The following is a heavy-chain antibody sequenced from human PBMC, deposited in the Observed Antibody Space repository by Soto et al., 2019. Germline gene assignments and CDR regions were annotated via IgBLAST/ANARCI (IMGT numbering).Heavy chain of an antibody. V-gene: IGHV4-30-4*01. CDR3: AREVAFCTDISCYPRWFDP. D-gene: IGHD2-2*01. CDR2: IYTSGTT. Sequence: QVQLQESGPGLVKPSQTLSLTCTVSGGSISSGEFFWSWVRQPPGKGLEWLGYIYTSGTTYYNPSLKRRLTISVDASKNQLSLELTSVTAADTAVYYCAREVAFCTDISCYPRWFDPWGQGTLVTVSS. CDR1: GGSISSGEFF. J-gene: IGHJ5*02.